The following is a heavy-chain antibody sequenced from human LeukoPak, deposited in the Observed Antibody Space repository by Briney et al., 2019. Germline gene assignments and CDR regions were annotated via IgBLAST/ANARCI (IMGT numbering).Heavy chain of an antibody. CDR3: ARIKNCGGDCHSFDY. Sequence: GGSLRLSCAASGFTFSSYSMNWVRQAPGKGLEWVSSISSSSSYIYYADSVKGRFTISRDNAKNSLYLQMNSLRAEDTAVYYCARIKNCGGDCHSFDYWGQGTLVTVSS. CDR1: GFTFSSYS. V-gene: IGHV3-21*01. J-gene: IGHJ4*02. D-gene: IGHD2-21*02. CDR2: ISSSSSYI.